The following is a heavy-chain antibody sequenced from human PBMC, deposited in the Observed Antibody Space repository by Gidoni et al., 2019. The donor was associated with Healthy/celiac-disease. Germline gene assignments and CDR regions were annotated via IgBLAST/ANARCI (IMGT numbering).Heavy chain of an antibody. D-gene: IGHD1-26*01. V-gene: IGHV1-46*01. J-gene: IGHJ5*02. CDR2: INPSGGSK. CDR3: ERKAVGATLYKYSWFDP. CDR1: GSTFTSYY. Sequence: QVQLVQSGAEVKKPGASVKVSCKASGSTFTSYYMHWVRQAPGQGLEWMGLINPSGGSKSYEQKFQGRVTMTRDTSTSTVYMELSSLRSEDTAVYSCERKAVGATLYKYSWFDPWGQGTLVTVSS.